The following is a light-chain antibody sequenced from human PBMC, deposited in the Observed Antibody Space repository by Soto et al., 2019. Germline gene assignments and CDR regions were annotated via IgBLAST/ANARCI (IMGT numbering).Light chain of an antibody. CDR2: GAS. CDR3: QQYGSSPSWT. Sequence: EIVLTQSPGTLSLSPGERATLSCRASQSVSSSYLAWYQQKPGQAHRLLIYGASSRATGIPDRFSGSGSGTDFTLTISRLEPEDFAVYYCQQYGSSPSWTFGQGTKVDIK. CDR1: QSVSSSY. J-gene: IGKJ1*01. V-gene: IGKV3-20*01.